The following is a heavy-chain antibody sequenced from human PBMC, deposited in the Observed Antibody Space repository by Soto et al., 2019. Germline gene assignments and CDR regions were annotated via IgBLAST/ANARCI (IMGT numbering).Heavy chain of an antibody. CDR1: GGSISSGGYS. Sequence: PSETLSLTCAVSGGSISSGGYSWSWIRQPPGKGLEWIGYIYHSGSTYYNPSLKSRVTISVGRSKNQFSLKLSSVTAADTAVYYCARDFRGDYWGDYFDYWGQGTLVTVSS. CDR3: ARDFRGDYWGDYFDY. D-gene: IGHD4-17*01. CDR2: IYHSGST. J-gene: IGHJ4*02. V-gene: IGHV4-30-2*01.